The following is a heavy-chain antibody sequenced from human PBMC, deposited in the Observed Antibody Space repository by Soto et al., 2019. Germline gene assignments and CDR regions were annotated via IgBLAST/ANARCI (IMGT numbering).Heavy chain of an antibody. CDR2: ISSGRDSST. CDR3: ESGPQSNSVYFY. V-gene: IGHV3-53*01. Sequence: EVQMVESGGGLIQPGGSLSLSCAASGFSVSYNFMTWDHQAPGKGLEWVSVISSGRDSSTYYADSLKVRFTISRDSSENTLFLQMNSLRAEDTAIYYCESGPQSNSVYFYWGQGTLVTVAS. CDR1: GFSVSYNF. J-gene: IGHJ4*02. D-gene: IGHD4-4*01.